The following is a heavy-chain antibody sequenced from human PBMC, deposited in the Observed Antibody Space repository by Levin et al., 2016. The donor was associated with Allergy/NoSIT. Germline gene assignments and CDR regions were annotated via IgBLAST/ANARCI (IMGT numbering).Heavy chain of an antibody. V-gene: IGHV3-52*01. D-gene: IGHD3-3*01. CDR2: IKCDGSEK. CDR1: GFTFSSSW. J-gene: IGHJ4*02. CDR3: ARLKRDFWMFDY. Sequence: LSLTCAASGFTFSSSWMHWVCQAPEKGLEWVADIKCDGSEKYYVDSVKGRLTISRDNAKNSLYLQMNSLRAEDTAVYYCARLKRDFWMFDYWGQGTLVTVSS.